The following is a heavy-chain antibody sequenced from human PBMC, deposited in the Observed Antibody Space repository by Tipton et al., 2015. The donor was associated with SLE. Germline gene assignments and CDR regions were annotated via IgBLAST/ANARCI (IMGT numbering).Heavy chain of an antibody. CDR2: IYYSGST. CDR3: ARQGDYDAFDI. CDR1: GGSISSHY. J-gene: IGHJ3*02. D-gene: IGHD4-17*01. Sequence: TLSLTCTVSGGSISSHYWSWIRQPPGKGLEWIGYIYYSGSTNYNPSLKSRVTISVDTSKNQFSLKLSSVTAADTAVYYCARQGDYDAFDIWGQGTMVTVSS. V-gene: IGHV4-59*08.